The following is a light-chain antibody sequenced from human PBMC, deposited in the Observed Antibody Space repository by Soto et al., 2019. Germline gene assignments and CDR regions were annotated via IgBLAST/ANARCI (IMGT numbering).Light chain of an antibody. CDR1: QSVSSN. CDR2: GAS. V-gene: IGKV3-15*01. CDR3: QQYNNWPFT. Sequence: EIVMTQSPATLSVSPGERATLSCRASQSVSSNLAWYQHKPGQAPMLLTYGASTRVTGIPARFSGSGSGTDVTLTISSLQSEDFAVYYCQQYNNWPFTFGQGPKLEI. J-gene: IGKJ2*01.